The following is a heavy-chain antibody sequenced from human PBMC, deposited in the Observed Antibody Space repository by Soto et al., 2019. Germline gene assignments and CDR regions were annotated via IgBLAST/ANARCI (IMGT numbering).Heavy chain of an antibody. CDR3: AKDPACSSTSCYGGREYYYYGMDV. V-gene: IGHV3-30*18. CDR2: ISYDGSNK. CDR1: GFTFSSYG. J-gene: IGHJ6*02. Sequence: GGSLRLSCAASGFTFSSYGMHWVRQAPGKGLEWVAVISYDGSNKYYADSVKGRFTISRDNSKNTLYLQMNSLRAEDTAVYYCAKDPACSSTSCYGGREYYYYGMDVWGQGTTVTVSS. D-gene: IGHD2-2*01.